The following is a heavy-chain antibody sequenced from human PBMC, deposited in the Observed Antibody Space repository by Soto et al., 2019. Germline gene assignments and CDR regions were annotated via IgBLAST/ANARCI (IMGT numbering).Heavy chain of an antibody. CDR2: IRGSGGGT. D-gene: IGHD2-2*01. Sequence: GSLRLSCTASGFTFSDYAMSWVRQAPGKGLEWVSGIRGSGGGTYYAGSVKGRFTISRDNSKNTLYLQLNSLRAEDTAVYYCAKALGYCSGTSCYGYNYYMDVWGKGTTVTVSS. J-gene: IGHJ6*03. V-gene: IGHV3-23*01. CDR3: AKALGYCSGTSCYGYNYYMDV. CDR1: GFTFSDYA.